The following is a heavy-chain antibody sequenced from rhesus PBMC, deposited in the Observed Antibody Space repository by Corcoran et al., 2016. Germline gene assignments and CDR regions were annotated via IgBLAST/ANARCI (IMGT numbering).Heavy chain of an antibody. CDR3: AILVRTPFMTRQYPNSLDV. J-gene: IGHJ5-2*02. D-gene: IGHD3-22*01. CDR2: IKGNSGST. V-gene: IGHV4-80*01. Sequence: QVQLQESGPGLVKPSETLSLTCTVSGASISCDWWRWVRQPPGQGPEWIGEIKGNSGSTNYYPSLKSRVTISRDTSKNRFSLKLSSVTAADTAVYYCAILVRTPFMTRQYPNSLDVWGRGVLVTVSS. CDR1: GASISCDW.